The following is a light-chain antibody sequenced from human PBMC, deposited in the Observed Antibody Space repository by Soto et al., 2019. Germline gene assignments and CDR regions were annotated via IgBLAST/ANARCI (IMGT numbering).Light chain of an antibody. J-gene: IGLJ1*01. CDR2: EVS. CDR1: SSDVGSYNY. CDR3: SSYSSSSTV. V-gene: IGLV2-14*01. Sequence: QSVLTQPASVSGSPGQSIPISCTGTSSDVGSYNYVSWYQQHPGKAPKLMIYEVSTRPSGVSSRFSGSKSGNTASLTISGLQAEDEADYYCSSYSSSSTVFGTGTKLTVL.